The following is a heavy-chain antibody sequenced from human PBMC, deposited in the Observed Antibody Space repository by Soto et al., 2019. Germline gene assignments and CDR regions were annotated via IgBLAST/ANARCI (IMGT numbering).Heavy chain of an antibody. D-gene: IGHD7-27*01. J-gene: IGHJ4*02. Sequence: ASVKVSCKASGYTFSSYAMHWVRQAPGQRLEWMGWINAGYGNTKSSQKFQDRVTISRDTSASTAYMELTSLRSEDTAVYYCARGTGDGTFDFWGQGTLVTVSS. CDR1: GYTFSSYA. CDR3: ARGTGDGTFDF. V-gene: IGHV1-3*01. CDR2: INAGYGNT.